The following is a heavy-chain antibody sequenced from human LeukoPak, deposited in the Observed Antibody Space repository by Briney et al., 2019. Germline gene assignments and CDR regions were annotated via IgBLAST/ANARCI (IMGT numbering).Heavy chain of an antibody. CDR1: GGSISSGGYY. D-gene: IGHD4-23*01. V-gene: IGHV4-31*03. CDR2: IYYSGST. CDR3: ARSLKGRTVVKSPNWFDP. Sequence: SETLSLTCTVSGGSISSGGYYWSWIRQHPGKGLEWIGYIYYSGSTYYNPSLKSRVTISVDTSKNQFSLKLSSVTAADTAVYYCARSLKGRTVVKSPNWFDPWGQGALVTVSS. J-gene: IGHJ5*02.